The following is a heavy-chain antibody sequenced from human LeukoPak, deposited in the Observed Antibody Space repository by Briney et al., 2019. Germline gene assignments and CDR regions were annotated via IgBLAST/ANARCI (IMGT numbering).Heavy chain of an antibody. CDR2: IGTAGDT. CDR1: GFTFSDYD. CDR3: ARVAKERVGGVYYFDY. J-gene: IGHJ4*02. V-gene: IGHV3-13*01. D-gene: IGHD1-1*01. Sequence: GGSLRLSCAASGFTFSDYDMHWVRQATGKGLEWVSAIGTAGDTYYTGSVKDRFTISRENAKNSLYLQMNSLRAGDTAVYYRARVAKERVGGVYYFDYWGQGTLVTVSS.